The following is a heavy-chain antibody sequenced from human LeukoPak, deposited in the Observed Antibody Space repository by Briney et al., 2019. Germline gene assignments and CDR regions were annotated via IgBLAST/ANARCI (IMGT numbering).Heavy chain of an antibody. Sequence: SETLSLTCSVSGDSITSSNFYWGWIRQPPGKGLEWIGLIYYGGRTYYNSSLQSRATISVDTSKNQFSLNLSSVTAADTAVFYCARLTKAISAAGARYFDLWGRGTLVTVSS. D-gene: IGHD6-13*01. CDR3: ARLTKAISAAGARYFDL. J-gene: IGHJ2*01. CDR2: IYYGGRT. CDR1: GDSITSSNFY. V-gene: IGHV4-39*01.